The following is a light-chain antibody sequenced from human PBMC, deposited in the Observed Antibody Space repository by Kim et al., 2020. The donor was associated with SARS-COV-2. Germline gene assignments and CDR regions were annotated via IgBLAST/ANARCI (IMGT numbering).Light chain of an antibody. CDR2: DVS. CDR1: SVDVGGYNY. V-gene: IGLV2-11*01. CDR3: CSYAGSWV. Sequence: SPGQSVTITCTGTSVDVGGYNYVSWYQQHPGKAPNLMMYDVSKRPSGVPDRFSGSKSGNSASLTISGLQAEDEADYYCCSYAGSWVFGGGTQLTVL. J-gene: IGLJ3*02.